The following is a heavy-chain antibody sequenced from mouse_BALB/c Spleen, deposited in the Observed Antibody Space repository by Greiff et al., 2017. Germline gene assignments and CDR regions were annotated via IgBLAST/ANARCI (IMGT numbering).Heavy chain of an antibody. CDR1: GFTFTDYY. D-gene: IGHD1-1*01. J-gene: IGHJ2*01. CDR2: IRNKANGYTK. CDR3: ARVDYYGSPYYFDY. Sequence: EVQLVESGGGLVQPGGSLRLSCATSGFTFTDYYMSWVRQPPGKALEWLGFIRNKANGYTKEYSASVKGRFTISRDNSQSILYLQMNTLRAEDSATYYCARVDYYGSPYYFDYWGQGTTLTVSS. V-gene: IGHV7-3*02.